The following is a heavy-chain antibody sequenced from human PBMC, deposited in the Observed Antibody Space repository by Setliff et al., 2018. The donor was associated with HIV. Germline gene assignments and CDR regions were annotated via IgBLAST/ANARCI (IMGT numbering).Heavy chain of an antibody. Sequence: GASVKVSCKTFGYRFTDFYVNWVRQAPGQGLEWMGWINPKSGGTNYAQKFQGRVTMTRDTSISTAYMELSRLRSDDTAVYYCAREGELHYYDSSGYPPFDYWGQGTLVTVSS. J-gene: IGHJ4*02. CDR3: AREGELHYYDSSGYPPFDY. CDR2: INPKSGGT. D-gene: IGHD3-22*01. V-gene: IGHV1-2*02. CDR1: GYRFTDFY.